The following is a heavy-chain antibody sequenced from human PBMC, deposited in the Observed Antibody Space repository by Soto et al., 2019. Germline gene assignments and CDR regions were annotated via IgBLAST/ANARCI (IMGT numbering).Heavy chain of an antibody. CDR3: ARVAGARSPMVRGGPGIDY. V-gene: IGHV1-69*02. Sequence: QVQLVQSGAEVKKPGSSVKVSCKASGGTFSSYTISWVRQAPGQGLEWMGRIIPILGIANYAQKFQGRVTITADKSTSTAYMELSSLRSEDTAVYYCARVAGARSPMVRGGPGIDYWGQGTLVTVSS. D-gene: IGHD3-10*01. J-gene: IGHJ4*02. CDR2: IIPILGIA. CDR1: GGTFSSYT.